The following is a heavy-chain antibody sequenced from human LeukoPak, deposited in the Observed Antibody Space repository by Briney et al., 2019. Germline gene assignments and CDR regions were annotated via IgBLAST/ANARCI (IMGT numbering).Heavy chain of an antibody. CDR2: IYTSGST. J-gene: IGHJ5*02. D-gene: IGHD3-10*01. V-gene: IGHV4-4*07. CDR3: ARLLVVRGVSRVGWFDP. Sequence: PSETLSLTCTVSGGSISSYYWSWIRQPAGKGLEWIGRIYTSGSTNYNPSIKSRVTMSVDTSKNQFSLKLSSVTAADTAVYYCARLLVVRGVSRVGWFDPWGQGTLVTVSS. CDR1: GGSISSYY.